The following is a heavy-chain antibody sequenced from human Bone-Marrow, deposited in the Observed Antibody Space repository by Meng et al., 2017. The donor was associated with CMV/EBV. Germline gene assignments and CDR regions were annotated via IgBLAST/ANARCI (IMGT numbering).Heavy chain of an antibody. Sequence: SIRSRDPHWGWIRQPPGKGLEWIANIYYSGSTYYSPSLKSRVTISVDTSKNQFSLKLRSVTAADTAFYYCARVVGGSHYPGGYSFEYWGQGTLVTVSS. CDR2: IYYSGST. V-gene: IGHV4-39*07. CDR3: ARVVGGSHYPGGYSFEY. D-gene: IGHD1-26*01. CDR1: SIRSRDPH. J-gene: IGHJ4*02.